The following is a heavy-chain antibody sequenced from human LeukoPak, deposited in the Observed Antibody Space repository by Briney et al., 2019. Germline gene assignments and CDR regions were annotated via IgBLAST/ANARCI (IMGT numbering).Heavy chain of an antibody. V-gene: IGHV4-59*11. CDR1: GASIRSHY. Sequence: SETLSLTCTVSGASIRSHYWSWIRQPPGKGLEWIGYMYYSGNSNYNPALKSRVTVSVDTPKNQFSLKLSSVTAADTAVYYCARGGYSSSLGFDYWDQGTLVTVSS. D-gene: IGHD6-6*01. CDR2: MYYSGNS. CDR3: ARGGYSSSLGFDY. J-gene: IGHJ4*02.